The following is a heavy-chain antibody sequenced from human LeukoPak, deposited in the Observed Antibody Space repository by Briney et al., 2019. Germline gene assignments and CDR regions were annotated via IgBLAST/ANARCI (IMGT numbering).Heavy chain of an antibody. Sequence: GASVKVSCKASGYTFTSYGISWVRQAPGQGLEWMGWISAYNGNTNYAQKLQGRVTMTTDTSTSTAYMELRSLRSDDTAVYYCARDRRPGLFYGDYEDYWGQGTLVTVSS. D-gene: IGHD4-17*01. CDR3: ARDRRPGLFYGDYEDY. V-gene: IGHV1-18*01. CDR1: GYTFTSYG. J-gene: IGHJ4*02. CDR2: ISAYNGNT.